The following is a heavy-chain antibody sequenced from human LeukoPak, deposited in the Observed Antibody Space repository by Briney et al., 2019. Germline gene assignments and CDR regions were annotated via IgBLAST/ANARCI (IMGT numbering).Heavy chain of an antibody. V-gene: IGHV3-48*03. CDR2: ISSSGDTM. CDR3: ARALVVYYYMDV. Sequence: GGSLRLSCAASGFTFSSYEMNWVRQAPGKGLEWVSYISSSGDTMYYADSVRGRFTISRDNAKNSLYLQMSSLRAEDTAVYYCARALVVYYYMDVWGQGTTVTVSS. D-gene: IGHD2-15*01. CDR1: GFTFSSYE. J-gene: IGHJ6*02.